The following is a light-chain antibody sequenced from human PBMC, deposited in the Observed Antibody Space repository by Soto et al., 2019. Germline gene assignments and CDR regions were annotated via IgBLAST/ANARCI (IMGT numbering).Light chain of an antibody. J-gene: IGLJ1*01. Sequence: QSVLTQPPSASGSPGQSVTISCTGTSSGVAGYNYVSWYQQHPGEAPKLMIYEVSKRPSGVPDRFSGSKSGNTASLTVSGLQAEDEADYYCSSYVGSNSFFVFGAGTKVTVL. CDR3: SSYVGSNSFFV. V-gene: IGLV2-8*01. CDR1: SSGVAGYNY. CDR2: EVS.